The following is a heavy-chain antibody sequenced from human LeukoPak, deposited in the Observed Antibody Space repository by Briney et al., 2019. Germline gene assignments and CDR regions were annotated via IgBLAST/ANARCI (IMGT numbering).Heavy chain of an antibody. Sequence: GGSLRLSCVASGFTFSRYGMHWVRQAPGKGLEWVAVISYDGNNKYNADSVKGRFTIYRDNSKNTLYLQMNSLRAEDTAVYYCAKDRDDYGATYFFDYWGPGTLVTVSS. CDR3: AKDRDDYGATYFFDY. CDR2: ISYDGNNK. V-gene: IGHV3-30*18. J-gene: IGHJ4*02. D-gene: IGHD5-24*01. CDR1: GFTFSRYG.